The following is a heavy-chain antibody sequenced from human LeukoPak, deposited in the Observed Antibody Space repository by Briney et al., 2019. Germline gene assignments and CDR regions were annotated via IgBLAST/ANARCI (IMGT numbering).Heavy chain of an antibody. CDR1: GFTFSSYA. Sequence: GGSLRLSCAASGFTFSSYAMHWVRQAPGKGLEWVAVISYDGSNKYYADSVKGRFTISRDNSKNTLYLQMNSLRAEDTAVYYCARVWGYCSGGSCPEGYYYGMDVWGQGTTVTVSS. J-gene: IGHJ6*02. D-gene: IGHD2-15*01. CDR3: ARVWGYCSGGSCPEGYYYGMDV. V-gene: IGHV3-30-3*01. CDR2: ISYDGSNK.